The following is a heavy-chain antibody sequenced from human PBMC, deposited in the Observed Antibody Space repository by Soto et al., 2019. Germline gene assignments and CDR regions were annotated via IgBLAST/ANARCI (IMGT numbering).Heavy chain of an antibody. CDR1: GFTFSSYS. Sequence: GGSLRLSCAASGFTFSSYSMNWVRQAPGKGLEWVSYITSGSSSIYYADSVKGRFTISRDNAKNSLYLQMNSLRAEDTAVYYCARSAFWNSFDYWGQGALVTVSS. D-gene: IGHD3-3*01. CDR2: ITSGSSSI. CDR3: ARSAFWNSFDY. J-gene: IGHJ4*02. V-gene: IGHV3-48*01.